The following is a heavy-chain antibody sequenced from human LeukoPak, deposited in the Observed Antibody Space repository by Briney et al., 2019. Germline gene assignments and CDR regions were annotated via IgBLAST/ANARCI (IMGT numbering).Heavy chain of an antibody. D-gene: IGHD3-10*01. CDR2: IYYSGST. CDR1: DGPINTYY. J-gene: IGHJ4*02. V-gene: IGHV4-59*01. Sequence: SETLSLTCTVSDGPINTYYWSWIRQPPGKGLEWIGYIYYSGSTNYNPSLKSRVTISLDTSKNKFSLRLNSVTAADTAVYYCARGGPVGVDYWGQGTLVTVSS. CDR3: ARGGPVGVDY.